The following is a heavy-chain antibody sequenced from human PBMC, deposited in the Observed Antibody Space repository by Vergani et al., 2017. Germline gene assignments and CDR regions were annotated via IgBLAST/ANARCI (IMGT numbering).Heavy chain of an antibody. D-gene: IGHD5-18*01. Sequence: EVQLVESGGGLVQPGGSLRLSCAASGFTFSDHYMDWVRQAPGKGLEWVGRTRNKANSYTTEYAASVKGRFTISRDDSKNSLYLQMNSLKTEDTAVYYCARNRRYSYGYDYYYYYYMDVWGKGP. CDR2: TRNKANSYTT. CDR1: GFTFSDHY. J-gene: IGHJ6*03. V-gene: IGHV3-72*01. CDR3: ARNRRYSYGYDYYYYYYMDV.